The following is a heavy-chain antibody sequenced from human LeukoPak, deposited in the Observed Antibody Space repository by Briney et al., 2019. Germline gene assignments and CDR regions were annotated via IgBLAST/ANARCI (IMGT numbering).Heavy chain of an antibody. CDR3: ASPGNYFYYYDLDV. V-gene: IGHV3-66*02. J-gene: IGHJ6*03. Sequence: GGSLRLFCAASGFLVGKNYMRGLRQAPERGREWVFFIYSGGSKYFSDSVKGRFTIFRDNSKNTLYLQMNSLRTEDTAVYYCASPGNYFYYYDLDVWGKGTTVTVSS. CDR1: GFLVGKNY. CDR2: IYSGGSK.